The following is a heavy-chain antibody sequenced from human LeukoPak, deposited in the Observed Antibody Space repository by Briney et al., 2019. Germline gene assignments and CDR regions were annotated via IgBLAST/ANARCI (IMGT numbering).Heavy chain of an antibody. D-gene: IGHD1-26*01. Sequence: ASVKVSCKASGYTFTSYAMHWVRQAPGQRLEWMGWINAGNGNTKYSQKSQGRVTITRDTSASTAYMELSSLRSEDTAVYYCARGHSPLRPRSYWFDPWGQGTLVTVSS. CDR2: INAGNGNT. CDR3: ARGHSPLRPRSYWFDP. CDR1: GYTFTSYA. V-gene: IGHV1-3*01. J-gene: IGHJ5*02.